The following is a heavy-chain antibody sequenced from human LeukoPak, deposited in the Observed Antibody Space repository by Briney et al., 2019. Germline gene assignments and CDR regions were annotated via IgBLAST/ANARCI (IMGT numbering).Heavy chain of an antibody. CDR3: ARDPSSKPAGGY. CDR1: GGTFSSYA. Sequence: GASVKVSCKASGGTFSSYAISWVRQAPGQGLEWMERIIPILGLANYAQKFQGRVTITADKSTSTAYMELSSLRSEDTAVYYCARDPSSKPAGGYWGQGTLVTASS. D-gene: IGHD1-14*01. J-gene: IGHJ4*02. V-gene: IGHV1-69*04. CDR2: IIPILGLA.